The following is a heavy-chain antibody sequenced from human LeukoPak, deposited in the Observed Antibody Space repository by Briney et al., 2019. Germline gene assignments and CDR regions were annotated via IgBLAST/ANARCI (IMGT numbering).Heavy chain of an antibody. CDR2: ISSSGSTI. V-gene: IGHV3-11*04. D-gene: IGHD4-23*01. J-gene: IGHJ2*01. CDR3: ARVVTTVVTRVYWYFDL. Sequence: PGGSLRLSCAASGFTFSDYYMSWIRQAPGKGLEWVSYISSSGSTIYYADSVKGRFTISRDNAKNSLYLQMNSLRAEDTAVYYCARVVTTVVTRVYWYFDLWGRGTLVTVSS. CDR1: GFTFSDYY.